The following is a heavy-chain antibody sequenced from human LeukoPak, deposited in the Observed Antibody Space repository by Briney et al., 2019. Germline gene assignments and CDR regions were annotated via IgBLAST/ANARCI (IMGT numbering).Heavy chain of an antibody. J-gene: IGHJ4*02. CDR1: GGTFSSYA. CDR3: ARVRSIVVVPAASEVGFDY. Sequence: AASVKVSCKASGGTFSSYAISWVRQAPGQGLEWMGRIIPIFGTANYAQKFQGRVTITADKSTSTVYMELSSLRSEDTAVYYCARVRSIVVVPAASEVGFDYWGQGTLVTVSS. CDR2: IIPIFGTA. D-gene: IGHD2-2*01. V-gene: IGHV1-69*06.